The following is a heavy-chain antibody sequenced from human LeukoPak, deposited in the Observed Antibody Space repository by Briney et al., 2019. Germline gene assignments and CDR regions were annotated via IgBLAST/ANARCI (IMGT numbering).Heavy chain of an antibody. Sequence: GSSVKVSCKASGGTFSSYAISWVRQAPGQGLEWMGGIIPIFGIANYAQKFQGRVTITTDESTSTAYMELSSLRSEDTAVYYCASKIAAAGNPGYYYYYMDVWGKGTTVTVSS. J-gene: IGHJ6*03. CDR2: IIPIFGIA. CDR1: GGTFSSYA. V-gene: IGHV1-69*05. D-gene: IGHD6-13*01. CDR3: ASKIAAAGNPGYYYYYMDV.